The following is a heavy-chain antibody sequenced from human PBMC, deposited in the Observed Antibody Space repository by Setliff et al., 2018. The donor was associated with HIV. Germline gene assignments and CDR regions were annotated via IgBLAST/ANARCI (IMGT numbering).Heavy chain of an antibody. Sequence: SETLSLTCTVSGGSISSSSYYWGWIRQPPGKGLEWIGSSYYSGSTDHNPSLKRRVSISLDTSKNQFSLRLTSVTAADTAVYYCATCRHRPSNWFDPWGQGTVVTVSS. CDR2: SYYSGST. CDR3: ATCRHRPSNWFDP. CDR1: GGSISSSSYY. V-gene: IGHV4-39*07. J-gene: IGHJ5*02.